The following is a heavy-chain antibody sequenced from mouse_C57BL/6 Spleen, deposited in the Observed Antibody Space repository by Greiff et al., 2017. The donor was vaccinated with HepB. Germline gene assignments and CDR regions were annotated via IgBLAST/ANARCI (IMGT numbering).Heavy chain of an antibody. Sequence: QVQLQQPGAELVKPGASVKLSCKASGYTFTSYWMQWVKQRPGQGLEWIGEIDPSDSYTNYNQKFKGKATLTVDTSSSTAYMQLSSLTSEDSAVYYCARRNYGNYQAWFAYWGQGTLVTVSA. V-gene: IGHV1-50*01. J-gene: IGHJ3*01. CDR2: IDPSDSYT. CDR3: ARRNYGNYQAWFAY. CDR1: GYTFTSYW. D-gene: IGHD2-1*01.